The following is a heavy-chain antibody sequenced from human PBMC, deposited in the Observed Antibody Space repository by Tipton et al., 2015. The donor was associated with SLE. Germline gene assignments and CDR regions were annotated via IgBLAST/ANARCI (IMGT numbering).Heavy chain of an antibody. D-gene: IGHD3-3*01. V-gene: IGHV1-18*01. J-gene: IGHJ6*02. Sequence: QSGAEVKNPGASVKVSCKASAYTFTTYSISWVRQAPGQGLEWMGWISTYNGNTNYAQKLQGRVTMTTDTSTSTAYMELRSLRSDDTAVYYCAMRVVSLYCYGMDVWGQGTTVTVSS. CDR3: AMRVVSLYCYGMDV. CDR2: ISTYNGNT. CDR1: AYTFTTYS.